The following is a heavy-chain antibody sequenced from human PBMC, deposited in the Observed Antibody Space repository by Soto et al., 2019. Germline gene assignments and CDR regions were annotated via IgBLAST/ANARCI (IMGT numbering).Heavy chain of an antibody. CDR2: IYYSGST. D-gene: IGHD3-10*01. CDR3: ARDGGYGSGSYRFDY. Sequence: QVQLQESGPGLVKPSETLSLTCTVSGGSISSGGYYWSWIRQHPGKGLEWIGYIYYSGSTSYNPSLKSRGTISIDTPTNQLALKRSSMSAADTAVYYCARDGGYGSGSYRFDYWGQGTLVTVSS. CDR1: GGSISSGGYY. V-gene: IGHV4-31*03. J-gene: IGHJ4*02.